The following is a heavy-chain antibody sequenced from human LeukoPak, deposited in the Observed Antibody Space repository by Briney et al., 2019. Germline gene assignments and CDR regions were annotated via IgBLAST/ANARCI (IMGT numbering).Heavy chain of an antibody. Sequence: ASVKVSCKASGYTFTSYGISWVRQAPGQGLEWMGWISAYNGNTNYAQKLQGSVTMTTDTSTSTAYMELRSLRSEDTAVYYCAIGRDSSSCYVAFDIWGQGTMVTDSS. CDR3: AIGRDSSSCYVAFDI. J-gene: IGHJ3*02. CDR2: ISAYNGNT. D-gene: IGHD6-13*01. V-gene: IGHV1-18*01. CDR1: GYTFTSYG.